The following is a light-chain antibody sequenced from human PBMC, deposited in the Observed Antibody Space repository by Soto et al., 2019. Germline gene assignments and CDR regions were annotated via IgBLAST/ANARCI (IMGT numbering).Light chain of an antibody. J-gene: IGLJ1*01. CDR2: EVS. Sequence: SALTQPASVSGSPGQSITISCTGTSSDVGSYNLVSWYQQHPGKAPKLMLYEVSKRPSGVSNRFSGSKSGNTASLTISGLQAEDEADYYCCSYAGINTFYVFGTGTKLTVL. CDR3: CSYAGINTFYV. V-gene: IGLV2-23*02. CDR1: SSDVGSYNL.